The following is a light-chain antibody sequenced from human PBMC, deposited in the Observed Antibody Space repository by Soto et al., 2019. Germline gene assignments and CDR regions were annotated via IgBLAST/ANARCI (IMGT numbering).Light chain of an antibody. CDR2: DVN. J-gene: IGLJ2*01. V-gene: IGLV2-14*03. Sequence: ALPQPASVSVSPGQSITISCTGTSSDIGAYNFVSWYQQHPGKAPKLMLYDVNIRPSGVSNRFSGSKSGNTASLTISGLQAEDEADYYCTSWTTSTTMIFGGGTKVTVL. CDR3: TSWTTSTTMI. CDR1: SSDIGAYNF.